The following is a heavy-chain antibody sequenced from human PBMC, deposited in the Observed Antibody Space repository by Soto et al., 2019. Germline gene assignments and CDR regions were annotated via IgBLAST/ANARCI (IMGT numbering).Heavy chain of an antibody. Sequence: SETLSLTCTVSGGSISSYYCSWIRQPPVKGREWIGYIYYSGSTNYNPALKSRVTIAVDTSKNQFSLKLSSVTAADTAVYYCAREGETGTTYAYGMDVWGQGTTVT. CDR3: AREGETGTTYAYGMDV. CDR1: GGSISSYY. D-gene: IGHD1-1*01. J-gene: IGHJ6*02. CDR2: IYYSGST. V-gene: IGHV4-59*01.